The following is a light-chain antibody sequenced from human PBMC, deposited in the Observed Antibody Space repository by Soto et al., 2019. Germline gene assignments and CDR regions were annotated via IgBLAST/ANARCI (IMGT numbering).Light chain of an antibody. CDR1: SSDVGGYNY. V-gene: IGLV2-8*01. Sequence: QSALTQPPSASGSPGQSVTISCTGTSSDVGGYNYVSWYQQHPGKAPKLMIYEVSKRPSGVPDRFSGSKSGNTASLTVSGLQGEDEADYYCISYAGSNNFEVFGGGTKLTVL. CDR3: ISYAGSNNFEV. J-gene: IGLJ2*01. CDR2: EVS.